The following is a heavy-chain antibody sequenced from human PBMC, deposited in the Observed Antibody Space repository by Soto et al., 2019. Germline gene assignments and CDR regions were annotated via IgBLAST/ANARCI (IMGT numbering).Heavy chain of an antibody. D-gene: IGHD3-3*01. Sequence: GESLKISCKGSGYSFTSYWIGWVRQMPGKGLEWMGIIYPGDSDTRYSPSLQGQVTISADKSISTAYLQWSSLKASDTAMYYCAIQVREFWSGYYVDYWGQGTLVTVSS. CDR2: IYPGDSDT. CDR3: AIQVREFWSGYYVDY. J-gene: IGHJ4*02. CDR1: GYSFTSYW. V-gene: IGHV5-51*01.